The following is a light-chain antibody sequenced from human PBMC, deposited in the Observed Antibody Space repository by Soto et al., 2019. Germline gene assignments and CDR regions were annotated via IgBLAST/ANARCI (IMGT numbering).Light chain of an antibody. CDR1: SSHVGGYNY. CDR2: EVS. Sequence: QSVLTQPASVSGSPGQSITISCTGTSSHVGGYNYVSWYQQHPGKGPKLMIYEVSNRPSGVSNRFSGSKSGNTATLTISGLQAEDEADYYCSSYTSTTTRVFGTGTKVTVL. CDR3: SSYTSTTTRV. V-gene: IGLV2-14*03. J-gene: IGLJ1*01.